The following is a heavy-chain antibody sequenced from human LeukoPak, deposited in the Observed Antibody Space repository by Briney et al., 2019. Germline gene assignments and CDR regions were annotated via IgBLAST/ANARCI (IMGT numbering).Heavy chain of an antibody. V-gene: IGHV4-61*02. CDR2: IYTSGST. J-gene: IGHJ4*02. CDR1: GDSINTGSYY. Sequence: NTSETLSLTCTVSGDSINTGSYYWSWIRQSAGKGLEWIGRIYTSGSTNYNPSLKSRVTMSVDTSKNQFSPKLSSVTAADTAVYYCAGGLRYFDWWWGQGTLVTVSS. D-gene: IGHD3-9*01. CDR3: AGGLRYFDWW.